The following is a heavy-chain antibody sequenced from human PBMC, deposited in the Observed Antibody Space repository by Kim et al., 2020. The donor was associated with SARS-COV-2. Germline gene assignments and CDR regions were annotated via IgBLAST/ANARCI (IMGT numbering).Heavy chain of an antibody. CDR2: INHSGST. V-gene: IGHV4-34*01. CDR3: ARGVVRGVFDY. Sequence: SETLSLTCAVYGGSFSGYYWSWIRQPPGKGLEWIGEINHSGSTNYNPSLKSRVTISVDTSKNQFSLKLSSVTAADTAVYYCARGVVRGVFDYWGQGTLVTVSS. J-gene: IGHJ4*02. D-gene: IGHD3-10*01. CDR1: GGSFSGYY.